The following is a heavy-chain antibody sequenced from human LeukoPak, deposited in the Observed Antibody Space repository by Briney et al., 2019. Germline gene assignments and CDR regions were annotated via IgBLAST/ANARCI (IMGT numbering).Heavy chain of an antibody. Sequence: GGSLRLSCAASGFTFSNYWMTWVRQAPGKGLEWVANINQDGSEEYYMDSVKARFTISRDNAKDSLSLQMNSLRAEDTAVYYCVRDGGVSGYDLLDYWGQGTLVSVSS. V-gene: IGHV3-7*01. CDR1: GFTFSNYW. J-gene: IGHJ4*02. D-gene: IGHD5-12*01. CDR3: VRDGGVSGYDLLDY. CDR2: INQDGSEE.